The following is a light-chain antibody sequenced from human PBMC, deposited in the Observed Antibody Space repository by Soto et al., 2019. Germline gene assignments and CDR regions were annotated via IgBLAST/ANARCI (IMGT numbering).Light chain of an antibody. CDR2: GNS. J-gene: IGLJ3*02. CDR3: AALDDGLSGVV. Sequence: QSALTQPPSASGTPGQRVTLYCSGSSSNIGFNTVNCYHQLPGTAPNLLMNGNSQRPSGGPAGFSGSTSGTSTSLAIIGLRTEDEADYYCAALDDGLSGVVFGGGTKLTVL. CDR1: SSNIGFNT. V-gene: IGLV1-44*01.